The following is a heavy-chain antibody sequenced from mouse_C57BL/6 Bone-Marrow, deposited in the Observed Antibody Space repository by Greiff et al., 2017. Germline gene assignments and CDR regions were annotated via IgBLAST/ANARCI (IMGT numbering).Heavy chain of an antibody. V-gene: IGHV1-64*01. CDR2: IHPNSGST. D-gene: IGHD2-2*01. J-gene: IGHJ4*01. Sequence: QVQLKQPGAELVKPGASVKLSCKASGYTFTSYWMHWVKQRPGQGLEWIGMIHPNSGSTNYNEKFKSKATLTVDKSSSTAYMQLSSLTSEDSAVYYLDPPSYVYGHYYAMDYWGQGTSVTVSS. CDR3: DPPSYVYGHYYAMDY. CDR1: GYTFTSYW.